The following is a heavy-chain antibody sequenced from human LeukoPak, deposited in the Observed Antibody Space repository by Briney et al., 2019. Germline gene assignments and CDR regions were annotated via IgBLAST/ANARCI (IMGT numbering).Heavy chain of an antibody. J-gene: IGHJ4*02. D-gene: IGHD3-10*01. V-gene: IGHV4-34*01. CDR1: GFTFSSYW. CDR2: INHSGST. CDR3: ARGRLPYGPFRPSKYYFDY. Sequence: NAGGSPRLSCAASGFTFSSYWMSWVRQPPGKGLEWIGEINHSGSTNYNPSLKSRVTISVDTSKNQFSLKLSSVTAADTAVYYCARGRLPYGPFRPSKYYFDYWGQGTLVTVSS.